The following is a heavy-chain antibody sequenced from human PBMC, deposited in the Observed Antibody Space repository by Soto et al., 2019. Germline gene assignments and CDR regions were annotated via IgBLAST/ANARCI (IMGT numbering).Heavy chain of an antibody. CDR1: GYSFTSLD. Sequence: ASVKVSCKASGYSFTSLDINWVRQTTGQGLEWMGWMEPSSGRTGYAQRFQDRVTMTRDTSINTAYMELRSLTSDDTAFYYCARGVTAGVDYWGQGTLVTVSS. CDR2: MEPSSGRT. CDR3: ARGVTAGVDY. J-gene: IGHJ4*02. D-gene: IGHD3-10*01. V-gene: IGHV1-8*01.